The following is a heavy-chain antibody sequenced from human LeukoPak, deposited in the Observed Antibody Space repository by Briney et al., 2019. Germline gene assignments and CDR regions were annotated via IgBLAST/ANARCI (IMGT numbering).Heavy chain of an antibody. Sequence: SETLSLTCAVYGGSFSGYYWSWIRQPPGKGLEWIGEINRSGSTNYNPSLKSRVTISVDTSKNQFSLKLSSVTAADTAVYYCARARYCSSTSCYTFDYWGQGTLVTVSS. CDR2: INRSGST. CDR1: GGSFSGYY. CDR3: ARARYCSSTSCYTFDY. V-gene: IGHV4-34*01. J-gene: IGHJ4*02. D-gene: IGHD2-2*02.